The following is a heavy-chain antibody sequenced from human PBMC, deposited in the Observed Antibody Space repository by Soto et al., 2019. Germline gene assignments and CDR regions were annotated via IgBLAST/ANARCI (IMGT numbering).Heavy chain of an antibody. CDR1: GFRINDYW. D-gene: IGHD4-4*01. CDR3: VRGGSNYAS. V-gene: IGHV3-74*01. Sequence: EVHLVESGGAFIKPGGSVTLSCAASGFRINDYWMHWVRQAPGKGLVWVSRINPDGSSTNYADAVKGRFTTSRDNAKNTLYLDMDRLRTEDTAVYYCVRGGSNYASWGQGTLVTVSS. CDR2: INPDGSST. J-gene: IGHJ5*02.